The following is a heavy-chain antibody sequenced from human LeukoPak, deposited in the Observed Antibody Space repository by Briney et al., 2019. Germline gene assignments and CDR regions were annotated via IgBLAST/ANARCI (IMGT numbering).Heavy chain of an antibody. CDR2: ISSSSSTI. Sequence: PGGSLSLSCAASGFTFSSYGMNWVRQAPGKGLEWVSYISSSSSTIYYADSVKGRFTISRDNAKNSLYLQMNSLRAEDTAVYYCAGGYSSSSRLNWFDPWGQGTLVTVSS. V-gene: IGHV3-48*01. CDR1: GFTFSSYG. D-gene: IGHD6-13*01. J-gene: IGHJ5*02. CDR3: AGGYSSSSRLNWFDP.